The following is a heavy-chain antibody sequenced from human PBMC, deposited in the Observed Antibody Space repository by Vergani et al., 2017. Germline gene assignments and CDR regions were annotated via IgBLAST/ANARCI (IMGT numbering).Heavy chain of an antibody. CDR1: GYSLTELT. Sequence: QVQLVQSGSEVRKPGASVKVSCQVSGYSLTELTIHWVRQAPGKGLEWMGGFDPEHGEVTFAHHIQGRVTMTEDRYTDTAYMELSSLRPEDTALYYCAIVTDDYDSSGYYLDYWGQGTLVTVSS. V-gene: IGHV1-24*01. CDR3: AIVTDDYDSSGYYLDY. J-gene: IGHJ4*02. D-gene: IGHD3-22*01. CDR2: FDPEHGEV.